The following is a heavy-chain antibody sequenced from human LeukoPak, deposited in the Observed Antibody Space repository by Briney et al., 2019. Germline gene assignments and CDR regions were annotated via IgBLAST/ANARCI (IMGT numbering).Heavy chain of an antibody. CDR3: ASIATSSSWYQEDDY. V-gene: IGHV3-48*01. Sequence: GGSLRLSCAASGFTFSNYSMNWVRQAPGKGLEWVAYIRSSSSTIYYADSVKGRFTISRDNAKNSLYLQMNSLRAEDTAVYYCASIATSSSWYQEDDYWGQGTLVTVSS. J-gene: IGHJ4*02. D-gene: IGHD6-13*01. CDR2: IRSSSSTI. CDR1: GFTFSNYS.